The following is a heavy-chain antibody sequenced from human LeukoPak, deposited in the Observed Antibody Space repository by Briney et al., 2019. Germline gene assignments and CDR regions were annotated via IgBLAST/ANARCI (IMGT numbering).Heavy chain of an antibody. Sequence: SETLSLTCAVSGGSISSGGYSWSWIRQPPGKGLEWIGYIYHSGSTYYNPFLKSRVTISVDRSKNQFSLKLSSVTAADTAVYYCASSYYYGSGSKFDYWGQGTLVTVSS. D-gene: IGHD3-10*01. CDR1: GGSISSGGYS. V-gene: IGHV4-30-2*01. CDR2: IYHSGST. CDR3: ASSYYYGSGSKFDY. J-gene: IGHJ4*02.